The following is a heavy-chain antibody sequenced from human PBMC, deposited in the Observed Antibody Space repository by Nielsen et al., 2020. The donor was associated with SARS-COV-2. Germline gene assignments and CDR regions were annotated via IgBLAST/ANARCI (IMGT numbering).Heavy chain of an antibody. Sequence: SETLSLTCTVSGGSISGSGSYWGWIRQPPGKGLEWIGSIYYSGTTYYNPSLKSRVTISVDTSKNQLSLKLTSVTATDTAIYYCAKLGRDWGQGTLVVVSS. V-gene: IGHV4-39*01. CDR2: IYYSGTT. D-gene: IGHD3-10*01. CDR3: AKLGRD. CDR1: GGSISGSGSY. J-gene: IGHJ4*02.